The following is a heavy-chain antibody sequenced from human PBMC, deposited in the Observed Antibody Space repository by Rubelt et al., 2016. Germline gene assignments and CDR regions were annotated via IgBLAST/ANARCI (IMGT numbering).Heavy chain of an antibody. J-gene: IGHJ4*02. V-gene: IGHV2-5*02. CDR1: GFSLSTSGVG. D-gene: IGHD6-19*01. CDR3: AHIKSSGWDFDY. Sequence: QITLKESGPTLVKPTQTLTLTCTFSGFSLSTSGVGVGWIRQPPGKALEWFALIYWDDDKRYSPSLKSRLTITKDTSKNQVVLTMTNVDPVDTATYFCAHIKSSGWDFDYWGQGTLVTVSS. CDR2: IYWDDDK.